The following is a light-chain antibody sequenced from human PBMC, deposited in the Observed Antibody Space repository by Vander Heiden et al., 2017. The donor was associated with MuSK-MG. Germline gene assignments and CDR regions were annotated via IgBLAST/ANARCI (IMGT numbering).Light chain of an antibody. CDR2: NAS. V-gene: IGKV6-21*01. Sequence: EIVLTQSPDFQSVTPKEKVTISCRARHNVGSSLHWYQQKPGQSPKLLIKNASQSCSGVPSRFSGSGSGTDFTLTINSLEAEDAATYYCQQSSTLPHTFGQGTKLEIK. J-gene: IGKJ2*01. CDR1: HNVGSS. CDR3: QQSSTLPHT.